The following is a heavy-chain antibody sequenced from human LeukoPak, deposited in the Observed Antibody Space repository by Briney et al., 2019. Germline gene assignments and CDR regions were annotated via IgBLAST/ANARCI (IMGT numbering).Heavy chain of an antibody. Sequence: GSLRLSCAASGFTVSSNYMSWVRQAPGRGLEWVSVVYSGGSTYYADSVKGRFTISRDNPKNTLYLQMNSLRAEDTAVYYCARGYVHAFDLWGQGTMVTVSS. CDR1: GFTVSSNY. J-gene: IGHJ3*01. CDR3: ARGYVHAFDL. D-gene: IGHD5-12*01. CDR2: VYSGGST. V-gene: IGHV3-53*01.